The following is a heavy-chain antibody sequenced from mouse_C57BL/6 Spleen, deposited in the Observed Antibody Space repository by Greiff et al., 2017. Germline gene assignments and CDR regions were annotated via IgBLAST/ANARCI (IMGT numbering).Heavy chain of an antibody. CDR3: ARSEYYGSIPFLFDY. D-gene: IGHD1-1*01. V-gene: IGHV3-8*01. Sequence: EVQLVESGPGLAKPSQTLSLTCSVTGYSINSDYWNWIRKFPGNKLEYMGYISYSGSTYYNPSLKSRISITRDTSKNQYYLQLNSVTTEDTATYYCARSEYYGSIPFLFDYWGQGTTLTVSS. J-gene: IGHJ2*01. CDR2: ISYSGST. CDR1: GYSINSDY.